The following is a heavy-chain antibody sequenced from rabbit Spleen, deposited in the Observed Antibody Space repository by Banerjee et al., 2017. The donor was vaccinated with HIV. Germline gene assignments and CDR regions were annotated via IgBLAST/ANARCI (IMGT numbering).Heavy chain of an antibody. Sequence: QSLEESGGDLVKPGASLTLTCTASGFSFSNRYYMCWVRQAPGKGLEWVACIASGSSGDTYYASWAKGRFTISKTSSTTVTLQMTRLTAADTATYFCARDSGSSFSSYGMDLWGQGTLVTVS. CDR2: IASGSSGDT. V-gene: IGHV1S40*01. CDR1: GFSFSNRYY. CDR3: ARDSGSSFSSYGMDL. J-gene: IGHJ6*01. D-gene: IGHD8-1*01.